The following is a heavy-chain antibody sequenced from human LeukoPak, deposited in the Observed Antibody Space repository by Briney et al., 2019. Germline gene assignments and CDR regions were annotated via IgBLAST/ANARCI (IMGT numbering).Heavy chain of an antibody. J-gene: IGHJ6*02. V-gene: IGHV3-74*01. CDR3: ARDFYDTSGLIWYYSGMDV. CDR2: INSDGNTA. CDR1: GFTFRSYW. Sequence: GGSLRLSCAASGFTFRSYWMYWVRQAPGKGLEWLSRINSDGNTASYADSVQGRFTISRDNAKNTLYLQMNSLRAEDTAVYYCARDFYDTSGLIWYYSGMDVWGQGTTVTVS. D-gene: IGHD3-22*01.